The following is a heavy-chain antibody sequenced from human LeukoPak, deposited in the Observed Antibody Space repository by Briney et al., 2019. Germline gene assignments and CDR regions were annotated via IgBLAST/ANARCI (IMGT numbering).Heavy chain of an antibody. CDR1: GYTFTSYY. CDR2: INPSGGST. D-gene: IGHD1-26*01. J-gene: IGHJ4*02. Sequence: ASVKVSCTASGYTFTSYYMHWVRQAPGQGLEWMGIINPSGGSTSYAQKFQGRVTMTTDTSTSTAYMELRSLRSDDTAVYYCARAPGSYYAVVLFDYWGQGTLVTVSS. CDR3: ARAPGSYYAVVLFDY. V-gene: IGHV1-46*01.